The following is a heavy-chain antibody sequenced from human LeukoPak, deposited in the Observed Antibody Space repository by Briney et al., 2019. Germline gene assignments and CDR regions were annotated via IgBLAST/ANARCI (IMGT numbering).Heavy chain of an antibody. V-gene: IGHV4-39*07. Sequence: SETLSLTCTVSGGSISSSSYYWGWIRQPPGKGLEWIGSIYYSGSTYYNPSLKSRVTISVDTSKNQFSLKLSSVTAADTAVYYCARVGYSSRFPFDYWGQGTLVTVSS. J-gene: IGHJ4*02. D-gene: IGHD6-19*01. CDR3: ARVGYSSRFPFDY. CDR2: IYYSGST. CDR1: GGSISSSSYY.